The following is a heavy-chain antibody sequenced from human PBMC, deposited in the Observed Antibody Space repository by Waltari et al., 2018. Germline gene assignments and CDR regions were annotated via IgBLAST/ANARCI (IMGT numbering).Heavy chain of an antibody. V-gene: IGHV1-69*12. Sequence: QVQLVQSGAEVKKPGSSVKVSCKASGGTFSSYAISWVRQAPGQGLDWMGWIIPIFGTANYAQKFQGRVTITADESTGTAYMELGSLRSEDTAVYYCAGWDIVVVPAAKRGYFDYWGQGTLVTVSS. D-gene: IGHD2-2*01. CDR2: IIPIFGTA. CDR3: AGWDIVVVPAAKRGYFDY. J-gene: IGHJ4*02. CDR1: GGTFSSYA.